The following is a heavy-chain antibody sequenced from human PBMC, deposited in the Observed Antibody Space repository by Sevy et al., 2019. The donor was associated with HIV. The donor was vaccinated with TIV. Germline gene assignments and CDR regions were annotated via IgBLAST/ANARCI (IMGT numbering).Heavy chain of an antibody. V-gene: IGHV1-2*06. J-gene: IGHJ5*02. CDR3: ARGPGTYTIFGVVIIRGGSNWFDP. CDR2: INPNSGGT. Sequence: ASVKVSCKASGYTFTGYYMHWVRQAPGQGLEWMGRINPNSGGTNYAQKFQGRVTMTRDTSISTAYMELSRLRSDDTAVDYCARGPGTYTIFGVVIIRGGSNWFDPWGQGTLVTVSS. CDR1: GYTFTGYY. D-gene: IGHD3-3*01.